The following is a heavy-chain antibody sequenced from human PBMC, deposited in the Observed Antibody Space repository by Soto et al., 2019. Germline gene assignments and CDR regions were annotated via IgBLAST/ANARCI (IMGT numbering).Heavy chain of an antibody. D-gene: IGHD6-6*01. CDR2: ISGSGGST. CDR1: GFTFRSFA. Sequence: PGGSLRLSCAASGFTFRSFAMDWVRQAPGKGLEWVSAISGSGGSTYYADSVKGRFTISRDNSKNTLYLQMNSLRAEDTAVYYCAKDLVYSSYPDYYYYMDVWGKGTTVTV. J-gene: IGHJ6*03. V-gene: IGHV3-23*01. CDR3: AKDLVYSSYPDYYYYMDV.